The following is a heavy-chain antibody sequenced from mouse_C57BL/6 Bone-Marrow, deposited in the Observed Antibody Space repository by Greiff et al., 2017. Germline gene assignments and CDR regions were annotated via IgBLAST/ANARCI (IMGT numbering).Heavy chain of an antibody. J-gene: IGHJ1*03. CDR2: INSDGGST. Sequence: EVQVVESGGGLVQPGESLKFSCESNEYEFPSHDMSWVRKTPEKRLELVAAINSDGGSTYSPATMERRFIISRDTTQKTLYLQMSSLRSEDTALYYCAITTVVATVWYFGVWGTGTTVTVSS. CDR3: AITTVVATVWYFGV. V-gene: IGHV5-2*01. CDR1: EYEFPSHD. D-gene: IGHD1-1*01.